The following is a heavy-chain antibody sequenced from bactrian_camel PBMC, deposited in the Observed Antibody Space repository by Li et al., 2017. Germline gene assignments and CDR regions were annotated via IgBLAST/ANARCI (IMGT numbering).Heavy chain of an antibody. CDR1: GSIVSTMC. D-gene: IGHD1*01. J-gene: IGHJ6*01. CDR3: GADATTRCTYRLRGSDFGS. V-gene: IGHV3S40*01. Sequence: VQLVESGGGSVQAGRSLRLSCASSGSIVSTMCMGWVRQAPGKEREGVAAISPGTGRRYYGDSVKGRFTLSRDNVKNIVYLQMNSLYLEDTAMYYCGADATTRCTYRLRGSDFGSWGQGTQVTVS. CDR2: ISPGTGRR.